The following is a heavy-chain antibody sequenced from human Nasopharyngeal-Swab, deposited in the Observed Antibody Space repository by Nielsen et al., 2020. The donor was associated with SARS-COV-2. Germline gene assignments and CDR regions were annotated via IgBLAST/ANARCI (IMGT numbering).Heavy chain of an antibody. CDR2: VYYTGYT. J-gene: IGHJ6*03. Sequence: SETLSLTCAVSGASIGSSTYYWGWIRQPPGKGLEWIGGVYYTGYTYYDPSLKSRVTMSLDKSKNQFSLRLTSVTAADTAVYYCARVRLEGNAVFGVVITTDYYYMDVWGKETTVTVSS. CDR3: ARVRLEGNAVFGVVITTDYYYMDV. CDR1: GASIGSSTYY. V-gene: IGHV4-39*07. D-gene: IGHD3-3*01.